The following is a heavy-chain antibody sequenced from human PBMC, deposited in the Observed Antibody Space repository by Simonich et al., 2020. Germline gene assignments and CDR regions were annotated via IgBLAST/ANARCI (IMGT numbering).Heavy chain of an antibody. V-gene: IGHV3-7*01. J-gene: IGHJ6*03. CDR3: ARDGLGTAYYYYMDV. D-gene: IGHD7-27*01. Sequence: EVQLVESGGGLVQPGGSLRLSCAASGFTFSSYWMSWVRQAPGKGLEWVANIKQDGSGKYYVDSVKGRFTISRDNAKNSLYLQMNSLRAEDTAVYYCARDGLGTAYYYYMDVWGKGTTVTVSS. CDR1: GFTFSSYW. CDR2: IKQDGSGK.